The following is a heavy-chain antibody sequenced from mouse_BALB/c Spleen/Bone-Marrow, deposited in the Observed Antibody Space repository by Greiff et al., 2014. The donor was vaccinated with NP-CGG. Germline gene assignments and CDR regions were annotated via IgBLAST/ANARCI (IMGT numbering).Heavy chain of an antibody. CDR1: GYTFTSYW. J-gene: IGHJ4*01. D-gene: IGHD1-1*01. CDR3: TYMGYYGSSYAMDY. V-gene: IGHV1S16*01. Sequence: VQLQESGAELVKPGASVKLSCKASGYTFTSYWMHWVKLRPGQGFEWIGEINPSNGCTNYNEKFRRKATLTVDKSSSTAYMQLSSLTSEDSAVYYCTYMGYYGSSYAMDYWGQGTSVTVSS. CDR2: INPSNGCT.